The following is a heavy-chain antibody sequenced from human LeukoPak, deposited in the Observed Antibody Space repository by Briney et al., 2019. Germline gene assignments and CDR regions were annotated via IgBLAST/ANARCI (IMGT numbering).Heavy chain of an antibody. D-gene: IGHD3-22*01. V-gene: IGHV3-64D*09. Sequence: GGSLRLSCSASGFTSSSYAMHWVRQAPGKGLEYVSAISSNGGSTYYADSVKGRFTISRDNSKNTLYLQMSSLRAEDTAVYYCAREGWNYYDSSGSRSYGMDVWGQGTTVTVSS. CDR1: GFTSSSYA. CDR2: ISSNGGST. J-gene: IGHJ6*02. CDR3: AREGWNYYDSSGSRSYGMDV.